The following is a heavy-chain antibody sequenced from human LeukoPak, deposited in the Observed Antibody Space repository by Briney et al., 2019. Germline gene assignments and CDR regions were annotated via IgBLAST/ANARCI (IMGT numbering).Heavy chain of an antibody. Sequence: GGSLRLSCSASGFTFSSYAMHWVRQAPGKGLEYVSAISSNGGSTYYADSVKGRFTISRDNSKNTLYLQMSSLRAEDTAVCYCARGLVWQWLVNQERPYFDYWGQGTLVTVSS. CDR1: GFTFSSYA. CDR2: ISSNGGST. D-gene: IGHD6-19*01. J-gene: IGHJ4*02. CDR3: ARGLVWQWLVNQERPYFDY. V-gene: IGHV3-64D*06.